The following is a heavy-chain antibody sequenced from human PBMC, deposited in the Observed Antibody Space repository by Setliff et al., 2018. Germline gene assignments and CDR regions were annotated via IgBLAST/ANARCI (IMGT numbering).Heavy chain of an antibody. Sequence: PSETLSLTCTVSGGSISSYYWSWIRQPPGKGLEWIGYIYSSGSTNYNPSLKSRVTISVDTSKNQLPLKLSSVTAADTAVYYCARDQGYCGSASCYAQLWFDPWGQGTLVTVS. CDR2: IYSSGST. J-gene: IGHJ5*02. CDR3: ARDQGYCGSASCYAQLWFDP. D-gene: IGHD2-2*01. V-gene: IGHV4-4*08. CDR1: GGSISSYY.